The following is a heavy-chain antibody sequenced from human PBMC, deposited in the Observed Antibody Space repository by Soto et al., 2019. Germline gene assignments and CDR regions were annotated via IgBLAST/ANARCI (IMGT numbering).Heavy chain of an antibody. Sequence: QVQLVQSGAEVKKPGSSVKVSCKASGGTFSSYTISWVRQAPGQGLEWMGGIIPILGIANYAQKFQGRVTITADKSTSTAYMELSSLRSEDTAVYYCASTTYDILTGYYRPGDFDYWGQGTLVTVSS. J-gene: IGHJ4*02. CDR3: ASTTYDILTGYYRPGDFDY. V-gene: IGHV1-69*02. D-gene: IGHD3-9*01. CDR1: GGTFSSYT. CDR2: IIPILGIA.